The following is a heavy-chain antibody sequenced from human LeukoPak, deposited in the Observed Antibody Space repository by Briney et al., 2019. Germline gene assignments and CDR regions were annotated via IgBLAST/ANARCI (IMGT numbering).Heavy chain of an antibody. D-gene: IGHD6-19*01. CDR3: AVAGTGYFDD. Sequence: PGGSLRLSCAASGLIFSRYWMHWVRQAPGKGLVWVSRINNDGSSTIYADSVKGRFTTSRDNAKNTLYLQMNSLRAEDTAVYYCAVAGTGYFDDWGQGTLVTVSS. J-gene: IGHJ4*02. V-gene: IGHV3-74*01. CDR1: GLIFSRYW. CDR2: INNDGSST.